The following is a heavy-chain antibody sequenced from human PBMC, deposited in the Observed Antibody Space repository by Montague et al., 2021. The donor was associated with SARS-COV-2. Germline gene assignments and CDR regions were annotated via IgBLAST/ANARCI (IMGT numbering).Heavy chain of an antibody. CDR3: ARDLGDY. Sequence: SETLSLTCTVSGGSVISDTYFWSWIRQPPGKGLEWIGYIYYSGSTNYNPSLKSRVTISVDTSKNQFSLKLSSVTAADTAVYYCARDLGDYWGQGTLVTVSS. CDR2: IYYSGST. J-gene: IGHJ4*02. CDR1: GGSVISDTYF. V-gene: IGHV4-61*01.